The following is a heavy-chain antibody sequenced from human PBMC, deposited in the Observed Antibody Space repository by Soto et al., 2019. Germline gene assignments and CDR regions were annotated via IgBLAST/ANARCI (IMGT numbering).Heavy chain of an antibody. Sequence: QVQLVESGGGVVQPGRSLRLYCAASGFTFNNYGMHWVRQAPGKGLEWVAVIWNDGNGYYYANSVTGRITISRDNSKNTLYLQMSSLRVEDTAVYYWARRQTSPATRGAASARGGMDVWGQGTTVTVSS. J-gene: IGHJ6*02. CDR3: ARRQTSPATRGAASARGGMDV. CDR2: IWNDGNGY. CDR1: GFTFNNYG. V-gene: IGHV3-33*01. D-gene: IGHD6-13*01.